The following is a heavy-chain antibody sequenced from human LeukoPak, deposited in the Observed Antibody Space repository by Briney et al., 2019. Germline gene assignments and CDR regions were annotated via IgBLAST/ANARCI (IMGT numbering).Heavy chain of an antibody. Sequence: GGSLRLSCAASGFTFSSYSMNWVRQAPGKGLEWVSAISGSGGSTYYADSVKGRFTISRDNSKNTLYLQMNSLRAEDTAVYYCAKSHSSGSHFDYWGQGTLVTVSS. V-gene: IGHV3-23*01. CDR1: GFTFSSYS. J-gene: IGHJ4*02. CDR3: AKSHSSGSHFDY. D-gene: IGHD6-19*01. CDR2: ISGSGGST.